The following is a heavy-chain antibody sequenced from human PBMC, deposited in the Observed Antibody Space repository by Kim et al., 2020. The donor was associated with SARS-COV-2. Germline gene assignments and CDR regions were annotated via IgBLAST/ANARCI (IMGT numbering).Heavy chain of an antibody. V-gene: IGHV3-48*03. CDR1: GFTFSSYE. CDR2: ISSSGSTI. D-gene: IGHD6-6*01. J-gene: IGHJ4*02. Sequence: GGSLRLSCAASGFTFSSYEMNWVRQAPGKGLEWVSYISSSGSTIYYADSVKGRFTISRDNAKNSLYLQMNSLRAEDTAVYYCARGAWGSSSIDYWGQGTLVTVSS. CDR3: ARGAWGSSSIDY.